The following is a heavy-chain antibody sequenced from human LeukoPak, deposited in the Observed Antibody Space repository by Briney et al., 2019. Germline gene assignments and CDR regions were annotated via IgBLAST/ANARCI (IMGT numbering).Heavy chain of an antibody. CDR1: GYSISSGYY. CDR2: IYHSGTT. CDR3: AGRYSSGWYLGGWFDP. J-gene: IGHJ5*02. V-gene: IGHV4-38-2*02. Sequence: KPSETLSLTCTVSGYSISSGYYWGWIRQPPGKGLEWLGSIYHSGTTYYNSSLKSRVTISVDTSKNQFSLKLSSVTAADTAVYYCAGRYSSGWYLGGWFDPWGQGTLVTVSS. D-gene: IGHD6-19*01.